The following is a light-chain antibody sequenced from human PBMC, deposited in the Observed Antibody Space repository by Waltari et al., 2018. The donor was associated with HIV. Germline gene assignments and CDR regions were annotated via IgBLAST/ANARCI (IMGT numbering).Light chain of an antibody. Sequence: DIQMTQSPSSLSASVGDRVTITCRASQSISNNLNWYQQKPGKAPNLLIYAASSLESGVPSRFSGSGSGTEFTLTISSLQYEDFATYHCQQSYSSPGTFGQGTRLEIK. J-gene: IGKJ5*01. CDR1: QSISNN. CDR3: QQSYSSPGT. CDR2: AAS. V-gene: IGKV1-39*01.